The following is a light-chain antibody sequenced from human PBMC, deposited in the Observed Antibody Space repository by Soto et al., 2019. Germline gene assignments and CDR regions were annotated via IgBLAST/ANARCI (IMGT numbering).Light chain of an antibody. CDR1: SGHSSYI. CDR2: LEGSGSY. J-gene: IGLJ2*01. CDR3: ETWDSNTRV. Sequence: QAVVTQSSSASASLGSSVKLTCTLISGHSSYIIAWHHQQPGKAPRYLMKLEGSGSYNKGSGVPDRFSGSSSGADRYLTISNLQFEDEANYYCETWDSNTRVFGGGTKLTVL. V-gene: IGLV4-60*02.